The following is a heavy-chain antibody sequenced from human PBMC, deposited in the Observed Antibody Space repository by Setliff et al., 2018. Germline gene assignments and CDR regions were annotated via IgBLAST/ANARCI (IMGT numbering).Heavy chain of an antibody. D-gene: IGHD2-15*01. Sequence: ASVKVSCKASGYTLTTYFMNWVRQAPGQGLEWMGYINTRTGNPMYAQGFTGRFVFSLDPSVSTAYLQISSLKAEDTAVYYCARGYCSGGSCADFDYWGQGTLVTVSS. CDR2: INTRTGNP. CDR3: ARGYCSGGSCADFDY. J-gene: IGHJ4*02. CDR1: GYTLTTYF. V-gene: IGHV7-4-1*02.